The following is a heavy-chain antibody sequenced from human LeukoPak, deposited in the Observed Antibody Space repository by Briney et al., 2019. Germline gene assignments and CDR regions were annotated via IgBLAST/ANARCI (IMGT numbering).Heavy chain of an antibody. J-gene: IGHJ4*02. CDR3: ARNVGWYTHDS. CDR2: IFGSGGT. D-gene: IGHD6-19*01. Sequence: SETLSLTCSVSGDSLSRHFWSWIRQPPGKGLERIGFIFGSGGTNYDPSLRSRVTISEDTSKNLFYLKLTSVTAADTAVYYCARNVGWYTHDSWGQGTLVTVSS. V-gene: IGHV4-4*09. CDR1: GDSLSRHF.